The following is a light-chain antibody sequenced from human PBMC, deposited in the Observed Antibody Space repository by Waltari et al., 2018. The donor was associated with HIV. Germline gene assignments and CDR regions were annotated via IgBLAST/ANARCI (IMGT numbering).Light chain of an antibody. J-gene: IGLJ3*02. V-gene: IGLV4-69*01. CDR3: QTWGTGIWV. CDR1: SGHRSYA. Sequence: QLVLTQSPSASASLGASVKLPCTLSSGHRSYAIAWHQQQPEKGPRYLMKLNSDGSHSKGDVIPDRFSGSSSGAERYLTISSLQSEDEADYYCQTWGTGIWVFGGGTKLTVL. CDR2: LNSDGSH.